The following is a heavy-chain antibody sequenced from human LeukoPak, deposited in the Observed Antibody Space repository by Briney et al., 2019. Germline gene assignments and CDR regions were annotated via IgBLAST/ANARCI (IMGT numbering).Heavy chain of an antibody. Sequence: ASVKVSCKASGYTFTGYYMHWVRQAPGQGLEWMEWINPNSGGTNYAQKFQGRVTMTRDTSISTAYMELSRLRSDDTAVYYCAREGVQRGYSYGTYYYYYMDVWGKGTTVTVSS. J-gene: IGHJ6*03. CDR3: AREGVQRGYSYGTYYYYYMDV. V-gene: IGHV1-2*02. CDR2: INPNSGGT. CDR1: GYTFTGYY. D-gene: IGHD5-18*01.